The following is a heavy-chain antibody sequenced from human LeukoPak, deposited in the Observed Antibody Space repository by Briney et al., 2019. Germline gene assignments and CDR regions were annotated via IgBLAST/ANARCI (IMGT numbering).Heavy chain of an antibody. CDR1: GGSISSYY. D-gene: IGHD3-10*01. V-gene: IGHV4-59*01. Sequence: SETLSLTCTVSGGSISSYYWSWIRQPPGKGLEWIGYIYYSGSTNYNPSLKSRVTISVDTSKNQFSLKLSSVTAADTAVYYCARVVTMVRGKNWFDPWGQGTLVTVSS. CDR2: IYYSGST. CDR3: ARVVTMVRGKNWFDP. J-gene: IGHJ5*02.